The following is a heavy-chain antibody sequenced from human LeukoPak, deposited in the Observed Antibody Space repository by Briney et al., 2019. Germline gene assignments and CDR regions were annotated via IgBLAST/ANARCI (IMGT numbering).Heavy chain of an antibody. Sequence: PSETLSLTCAVYGGSFSGYYWSWIRQPPGKGLEWIGEINHSGSTNYNPSLKSRVTISVDTSKNQFSLKLSSVTAAVTAVYYCARAEYYYDSRWAFDIWGQGTMVTVSS. CDR2: INHSGST. D-gene: IGHD3-22*01. CDR1: GGSFSGYY. V-gene: IGHV4-34*01. J-gene: IGHJ3*02. CDR3: ARAEYYYDSRWAFDI.